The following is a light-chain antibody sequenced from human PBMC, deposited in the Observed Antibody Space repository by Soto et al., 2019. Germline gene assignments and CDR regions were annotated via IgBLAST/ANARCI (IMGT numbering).Light chain of an antibody. CDR3: YSDLTIAVA. J-gene: IGLJ2*01. V-gene: IGLV2-14*03. Sequence: QSALTQPASVSGSLGPSITISCTGTSGDVGTYDYVSWYQQHPGKAPKLLIFDVSSRPSGISHRFSGSKSGNTASLTICGLQAEDEADYYCYSDLTIAVAFGSGTKLTVL. CDR2: DVS. CDR1: SGDVGTYDY.